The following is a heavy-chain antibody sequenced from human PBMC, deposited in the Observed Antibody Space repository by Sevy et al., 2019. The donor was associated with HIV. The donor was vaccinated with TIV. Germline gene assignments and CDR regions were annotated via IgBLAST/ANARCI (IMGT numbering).Heavy chain of an antibody. CDR1: GGSFSGYY. V-gene: IGHV4-34*01. D-gene: IGHD4-17*01. J-gene: IGHJ4*02. Sequence: SDTLSLTCAVYGGSFSGYYWSWIRKPPGKGLEWIGEINHSGSTNYNPSLKSRVTISVDTSKNQFSLKLSSVTAADTAVYYCARGYGQLRRYYFDYWGQGTLVTVSS. CDR3: ARGYGQLRRYYFDY. CDR2: INHSGST.